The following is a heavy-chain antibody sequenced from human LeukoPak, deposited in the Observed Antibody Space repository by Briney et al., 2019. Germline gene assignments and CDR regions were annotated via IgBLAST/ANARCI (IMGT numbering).Heavy chain of an antibody. V-gene: IGHV4-39*01. D-gene: IGHD6-19*01. Sequence: SETLSLTCAVSGGSISSSSYYWGWIRQPPGKGLEWIGSIYYSGSTYYNPSLKSRVTISVDTSKNQFSLKLGSVTAADTAVYYCVKETGYSSGWYYFDYWGQGTLVTVSS. J-gene: IGHJ4*02. CDR3: VKETGYSSGWYYFDY. CDR1: GGSISSSSYY. CDR2: IYYSGST.